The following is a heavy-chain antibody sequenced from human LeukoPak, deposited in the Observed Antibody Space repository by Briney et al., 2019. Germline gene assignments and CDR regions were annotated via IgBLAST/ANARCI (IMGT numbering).Heavy chain of an antibody. CDR1: GYTFTSYY. V-gene: IGHV1-46*01. CDR3: ARDFLARSIVVVPYFDY. D-gene: IGHD3-22*01. CDR2: INPSGGST. Sequence: GASVKVPCKASGYTFTSYYMHWVRQAPGQGLEWMGIINPSGGSTSYAQKFQGRVTMTRDTSTSTVYMELSSLRSEDTAVYYCARDFLARSIVVVPYFDYWGQGTLVTVSS. J-gene: IGHJ4*02.